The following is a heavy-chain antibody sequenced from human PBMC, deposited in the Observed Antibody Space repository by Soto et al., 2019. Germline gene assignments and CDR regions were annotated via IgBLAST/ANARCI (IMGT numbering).Heavy chain of an antibody. D-gene: IGHD1-7*01. J-gene: IGHJ5*02. Sequence: SETLSLTCTVSGGSISSSSYYWGWIRQPPGKGLEWIGSIYYSGSTYYNPSLKSRVTISVDTSKNQFSLKLSSVTAADTAVYYCARSDRYNWNYGNWFDPWGQGTLVTVPQ. CDR1: GGSISSSSYY. V-gene: IGHV4-39*01. CDR2: IYYSGST. CDR3: ARSDRYNWNYGNWFDP.